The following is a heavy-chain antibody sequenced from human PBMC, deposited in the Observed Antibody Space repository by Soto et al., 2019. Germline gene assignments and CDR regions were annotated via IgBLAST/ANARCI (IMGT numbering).Heavy chain of an antibody. V-gene: IGHV3-21*01. Sequence: EVQLVESGGGLVKPGGSPRLSCAASGFTFSSYSMNWVRQAPGKGLEWVSSISSSSSYIYYADSVKGRFTISRDNAKNSLYLQMNSLRAEDTAVYYCARDHGGTMIVVVITTDYYYGMDVWGQGTTVTVSS. CDR2: ISSSSSYI. D-gene: IGHD3-22*01. CDR3: ARDHGGTMIVVVITTDYYYGMDV. CDR1: GFTFSSYS. J-gene: IGHJ6*02.